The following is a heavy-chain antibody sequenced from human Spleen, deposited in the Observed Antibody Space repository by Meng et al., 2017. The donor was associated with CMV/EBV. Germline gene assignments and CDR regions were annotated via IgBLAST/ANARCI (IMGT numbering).Heavy chain of an antibody. CDR3: ASPIAARSNYYYYGMDV. V-gene: IGHV1-69*10. Sequence: SVKVSCKASGGTFSSYAISWVRQAPGQGLEWMGGIIPILGIANYAQKFQGRVTITADKSTSTAYMELSSLRSEDTAVYYCASPIAARSNYYYYGMDVWGQGTTVTVSS. J-gene: IGHJ6*02. CDR2: IIPILGIA. CDR1: GGTFSSYA. D-gene: IGHD6-6*01.